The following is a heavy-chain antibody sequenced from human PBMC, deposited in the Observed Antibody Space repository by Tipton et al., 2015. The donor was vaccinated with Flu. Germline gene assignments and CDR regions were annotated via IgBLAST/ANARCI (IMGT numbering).Heavy chain of an antibody. V-gene: IGHV4-39*07. CDR2: IYYSGST. CDR1: GGSISSSSYY. J-gene: IGHJ6*02. Sequence: GLVKPSETLSLTCTVSGGSISSSSYYWGWIRQPPGKGLEWIGSIYYSGSTYYNSSLKSRVTISVDTSKDQFSLKLSSVTAADTAVYYCARDLVQDYRDQYFGMDVWVQGTTVTVSS. CDR3: ARDLVQDYRDQYFGMDV. D-gene: IGHD4-11*01.